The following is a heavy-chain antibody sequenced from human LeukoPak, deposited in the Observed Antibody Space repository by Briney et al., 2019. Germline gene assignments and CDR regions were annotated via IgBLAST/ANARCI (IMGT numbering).Heavy chain of an antibody. J-gene: IGHJ6*02. Sequence: ASVKVSCKASGYTFTGYYMHWVRQAPGQGLEWMGWINPNSGGTNYAQKFQGWVTMTRDTSISTAYMELSRLRSDDTAVYYCARLRLASLGYGNDVWGQGTTVTVSS. CDR3: ARLRLASLGYGNDV. D-gene: IGHD6-19*01. CDR2: INPNSGGT. V-gene: IGHV1-2*04. CDR1: GYTFTGYY.